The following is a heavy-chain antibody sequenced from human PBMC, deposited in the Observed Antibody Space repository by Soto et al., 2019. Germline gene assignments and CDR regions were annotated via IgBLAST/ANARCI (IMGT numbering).Heavy chain of an antibody. CDR1: GGTFSSYA. D-gene: IGHD2-8*01. Sequence: SVKVSCKASGGTFSSYAISWVRQAPGQGLEWMGGIIPIFGTANYAQKFQGRVTITADESTSTAYMELSSLRSEDTAVYYCARGGCTNGVCYRDYYYYGMDVWGQGTTVTVSS. J-gene: IGHJ6*02. CDR2: IIPIFGTA. V-gene: IGHV1-69*13. CDR3: ARGGCTNGVCYRDYYYYGMDV.